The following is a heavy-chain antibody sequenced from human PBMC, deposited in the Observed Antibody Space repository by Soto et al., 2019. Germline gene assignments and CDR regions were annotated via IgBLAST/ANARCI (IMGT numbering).Heavy chain of an antibody. D-gene: IGHD3-22*01. J-gene: IGHJ6*02. V-gene: IGHV1-18*01. CDR3: ARGGYYDSSGSRNYYYYGMNV. Sequence: ASVKVSCKASGYTFTSYGISWVRQAPGQGLEWMGWISAYNGNTNYAQKLQGRVTMTTDTSISTAYMELRSLRSDDTAMYFCARGGYYDSSGSRNYYYYGMNVWGQGTTVTVSS. CDR2: ISAYNGNT. CDR1: GYTFTSYG.